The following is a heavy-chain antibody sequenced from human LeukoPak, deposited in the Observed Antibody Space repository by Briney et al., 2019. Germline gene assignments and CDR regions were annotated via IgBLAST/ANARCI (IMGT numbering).Heavy chain of an antibody. CDR3: VREIGTKTAFDI. V-gene: IGHV3-30-3*01. D-gene: IGHD1-1*01. Sequence: GGSLRLSCAASGFTFSSYAMCWVRQAPGKGLEWVSVISPDGAIKFYADSVKGRFTISRDNFKSMLDLQMNSLGPEDTAVYYCVREIGTKTAFDIWGHGTMVTVSS. CDR1: GFTFSSYA. CDR2: ISPDGAIK. J-gene: IGHJ3*02.